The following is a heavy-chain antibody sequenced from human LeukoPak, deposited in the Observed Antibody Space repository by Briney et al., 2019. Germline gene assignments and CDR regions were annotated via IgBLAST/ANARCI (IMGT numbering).Heavy chain of an antibody. CDR3: ARAKYFYDSSGYYWSGAFDI. CDR1: GFTFSSYW. CDR2: INPDGSST. V-gene: IGHV3-74*01. Sequence: GGSLRLSCAASGFTFSSYWMHWVRQAPGKGLVWVSRINPDGSSTTYADSVKGRFTISRDNARNTVYLQMNSLRAEDTAVYYCARAKYFYDSSGYYWSGAFDIWGQGTMVTVSS. D-gene: IGHD3-22*01. J-gene: IGHJ3*02.